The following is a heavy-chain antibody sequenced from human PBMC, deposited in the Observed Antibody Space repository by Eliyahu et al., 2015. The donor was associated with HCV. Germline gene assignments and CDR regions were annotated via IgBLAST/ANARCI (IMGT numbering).Heavy chain of an antibody. Sequence: EVQLVESGGGLVKPGGSLRLYACAASGFTFSSYSMNWVRQAPGKGLEWVSSISSSSTYIYYADSVKGRFTISRDNTKNSLYLQMNSLRAEDTAVYYCARLDPSIQDVFDIWGQGTMVTVFS. CDR3: ARLDPSIQDVFDI. CDR2: ISSSSTYI. V-gene: IGHV3-21*01. D-gene: IGHD3-3*02. J-gene: IGHJ3*02. CDR1: GFTFSSYS.